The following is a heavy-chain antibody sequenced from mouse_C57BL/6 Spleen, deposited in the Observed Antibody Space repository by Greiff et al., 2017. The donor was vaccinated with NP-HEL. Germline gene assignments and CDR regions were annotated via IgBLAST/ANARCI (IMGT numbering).Heavy chain of an antibody. V-gene: IGHV3-6*01. CDR2: ISYDGSN. CDR3: ARNNPYYAMDY. CDR1: GYSITSGYY. Sequence: EVQLKESGPGLVKPSQSLSLTCSVTGYSITSGYYWNWIRQFPGNKLEWMGYISYDGSNNYNPSLKNRISITRDTSKNQFFLKLNSVTTEDTATYYCARNNPYYAMDYWGQGTSVTVSS. J-gene: IGHJ4*01.